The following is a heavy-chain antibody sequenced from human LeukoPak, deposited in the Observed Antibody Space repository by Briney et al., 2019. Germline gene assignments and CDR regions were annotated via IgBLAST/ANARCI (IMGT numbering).Heavy chain of an antibody. CDR3: ARRSPLHDAFDI. CDR1: GFTFSSYG. V-gene: IGHV3-30*02. CDR2: IRYDGSNK. Sequence: GGSLRLSCAASGFTFSSYGMHWVRQAPGKGLEWVAFIRYDGSNKYYADSVKGRFTISRDNSKNTLYLQMNSLRAEDTAVYYCARRSPLHDAFDIWGQGTMVTVSS. D-gene: IGHD4-11*01. J-gene: IGHJ3*02.